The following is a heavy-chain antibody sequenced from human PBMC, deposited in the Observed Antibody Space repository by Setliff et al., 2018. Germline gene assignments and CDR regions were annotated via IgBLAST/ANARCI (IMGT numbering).Heavy chain of an antibody. CDR2: IKQDGSET. CDR1: GFTFSDYW. J-gene: IGHJ6*03. D-gene: IGHD2-21*02. Sequence: GGSLRLSCVGSGFTFSDYWMSWVRQAPGKGLEWVAIIKQDGSETVYADSVKGRFTISRDNAKNSLYLQMDSLRAEDTAVYYCAKCGGDHCCPLYQYYMDVWGKGTTVTVSS. CDR3: AKCGGDHCCPLYQYYMDV. V-gene: IGHV3-7*01.